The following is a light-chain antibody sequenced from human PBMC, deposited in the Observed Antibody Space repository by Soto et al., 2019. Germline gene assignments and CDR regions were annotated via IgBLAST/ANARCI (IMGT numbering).Light chain of an antibody. CDR1: QDITHH. J-gene: IGKJ5*01. CDR2: DAS. CDR3: QQYDNRPPSIT. Sequence: DIQMTQSPSSLSASVGDRVTITCQASQDITHHLNWYQHKPGKAPRLLIYDASNLETGVPSRFSGSGSGTDFTFTISGLQPEDLATYYCQQYDNRPPSITFGQGTRLEIK. V-gene: IGKV1-33*01.